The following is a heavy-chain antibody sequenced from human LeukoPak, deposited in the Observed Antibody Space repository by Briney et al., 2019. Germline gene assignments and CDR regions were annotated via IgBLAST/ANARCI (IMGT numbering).Heavy chain of an antibody. Sequence: SETLSLTCTVSGGSFSGYYWSWIRQPPGKGLEWIGEINHSGSTNYNPSLKSRVAISVDTSKNQFSLKLSSVTAADTAVYYCARGGRFHYWGQGTLVTVSS. J-gene: IGHJ4*02. V-gene: IGHV4-34*01. CDR3: ARGGRFHY. CDR2: INHSGST. CDR1: GGSFSGYY.